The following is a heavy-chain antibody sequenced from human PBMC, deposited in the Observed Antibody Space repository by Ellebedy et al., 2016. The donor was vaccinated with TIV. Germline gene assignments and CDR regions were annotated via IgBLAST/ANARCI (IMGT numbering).Heavy chain of an antibody. CDR2: MHYTGST. J-gene: IGHJ3*02. D-gene: IGHD5-12*01. CDR1: GGSISGYY. CDR3: AREGYISAFDI. V-gene: IGHV4-59*12. Sequence: SETLSLTXTVSGGSISGYYWNWIRQPPGKGLEWIGYMHYTGSTNYNPSLQSRVTMSVDTSKNQFSLQLNSVAAADTAVYYCAREGYISAFDIWGQGTMVTVSS.